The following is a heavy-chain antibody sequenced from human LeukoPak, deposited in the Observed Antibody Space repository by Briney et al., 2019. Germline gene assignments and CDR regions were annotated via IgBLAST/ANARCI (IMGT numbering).Heavy chain of an antibody. D-gene: IGHD5-12*01. CDR3: ARDRSGYDFLSYLDY. CDR2: INPNSGGT. CDR1: GYTSTGYY. Sequence: ASVKVSCKASGYTSTGYYMHWVRQAPGQGLEWMGWINPNSGGTNYAQKFQGRVTMTRDTSISTAYMELSRLRSDDTAVYYCARDRSGYDFLSYLDYWGQGTLVTVSS. J-gene: IGHJ4*02. V-gene: IGHV1-2*02.